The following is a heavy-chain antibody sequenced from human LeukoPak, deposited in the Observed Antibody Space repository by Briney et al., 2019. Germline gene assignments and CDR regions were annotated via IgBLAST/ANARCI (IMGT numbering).Heavy chain of an antibody. Sequence: SETLSLTCTVSGGSISSGGYYWSWIRQHPGKGLEWIGYIYYSGSTYYNPSLKSRVTISVDTSKNQSSLKLSSVTAADTAVYYCARGPGYCSGGSCYSFAFDIWGQGTMVTVSS. J-gene: IGHJ3*02. CDR3: ARGPGYCSGGSCYSFAFDI. V-gene: IGHV4-31*03. D-gene: IGHD2-15*01. CDR2: IYYSGST. CDR1: GGSISSGGYY.